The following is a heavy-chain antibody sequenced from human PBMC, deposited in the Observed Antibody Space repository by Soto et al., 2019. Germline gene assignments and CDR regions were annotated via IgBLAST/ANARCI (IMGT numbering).Heavy chain of an antibody. D-gene: IGHD2-21*02. J-gene: IGHJ4*02. CDR1: GYTFTSYG. V-gene: IGHV1-18*04. Sequence: QVQLVQSGAEVRNPGASVKVSCKASGYTFTSYGLHWVRQAPGQGLEWMGWITAYNDNTNYAQKVQGRAILTIDTSTTTGYMELRSLRPDDTAVYSWERGEIQSDFYDWGQGTLVTVAS. CDR2: ITAYNDNT. CDR3: ERGEIQSDFYD.